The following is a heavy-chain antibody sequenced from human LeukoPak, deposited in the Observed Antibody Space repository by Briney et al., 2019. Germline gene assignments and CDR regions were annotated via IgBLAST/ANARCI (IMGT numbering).Heavy chain of an antibody. Sequence: ASVKVSCKASGYTFTSYGISWVRQAPGQGLEWMGWISAYNGNTNYAQKLQGGVTMTTDTSTSTAYMELRSLRSDDTAVYYCARPVLTYYYGSGSPIVDYMDVWGKGTTVTVSS. CDR2: ISAYNGNT. J-gene: IGHJ6*03. CDR3: ARPVLTYYYGSGSPIVDYMDV. CDR1: GYTFTSYG. D-gene: IGHD3-10*01. V-gene: IGHV1-18*01.